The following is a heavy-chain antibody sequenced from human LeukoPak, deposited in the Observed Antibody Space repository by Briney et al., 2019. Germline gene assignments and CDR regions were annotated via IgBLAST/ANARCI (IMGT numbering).Heavy chain of an antibody. D-gene: IGHD3-22*01. Sequence: GGSLRLSCAASGISFASYWVTWVRQAPGKGREWGANIGQDGTETVYVGSVKGRFTISRDNARKLLFLQMNSLRADDTAVYYCAIPSSYDGSRYYHAYWGQGTLVSVSS. CDR2: IGQDGTET. CDR3: AIPSSYDGSRYYHAY. J-gene: IGHJ4*02. V-gene: IGHV3-7*01. CDR1: GISFASYW.